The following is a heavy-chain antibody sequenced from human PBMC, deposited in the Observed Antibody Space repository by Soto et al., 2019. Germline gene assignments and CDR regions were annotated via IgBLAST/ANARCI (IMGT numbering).Heavy chain of an antibody. CDR1: GGSISSYY. J-gene: IGHJ6*02. CDR3: ARTGGSSLYYYYGMDV. Sequence: PSETLSLTCTVSGGSISSYYWSWIRQPAGKGLEWIGRIYTSGSTNYNPSLKSRVTMSVDTSKNQFSLKLSSVTAADTAVYYCARTGGSSLYYYYGMDVWGQGTKVTVSS. V-gene: IGHV4-4*07. CDR2: IYTSGST. D-gene: IGHD1-26*01.